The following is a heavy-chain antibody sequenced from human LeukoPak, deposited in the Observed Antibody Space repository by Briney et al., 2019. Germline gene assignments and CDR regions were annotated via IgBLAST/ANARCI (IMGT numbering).Heavy chain of an antibody. CDR3: ARRKFYSTRFDP. D-gene: IGHD6-13*01. V-gene: IGHV4-34*01. J-gene: IGHJ5*02. CDR2: INHSGST. Sequence: SETLSLTCAVYGGSFSGYYWSWIRQPPGKGLEWIGEINHSGSTNYNPSLKSRVTISVDTSKNQFSLKLSSVTAADTAVYYCARRKFYSTRFDPWGQGTLVTVSS. CDR1: GGSFSGYY.